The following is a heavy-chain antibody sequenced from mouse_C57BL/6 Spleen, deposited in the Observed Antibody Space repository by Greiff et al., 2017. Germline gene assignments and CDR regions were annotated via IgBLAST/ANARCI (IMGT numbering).Heavy chain of an antibody. D-gene: IGHD4-1*01. CDR1: GFSLTSYG. V-gene: IGHV2-4*01. J-gene: IGHJ4*01. CDR3: AKNHPNWDYYAMDY. Sequence: VKLMESGPGLVQPSQSLSITCTVSGFSLTSYGVHWVRQPPGKGLEWLGVIWSGGSTDYNAAFISRLSISKDNSKSQVFFKMNSLQADDTAIYYCAKNHPNWDYYAMDYWGQGTSVTVSS. CDR2: IWSGGST.